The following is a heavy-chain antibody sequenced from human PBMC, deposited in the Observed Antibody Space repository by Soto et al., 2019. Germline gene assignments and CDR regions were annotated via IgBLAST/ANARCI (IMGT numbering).Heavy chain of an antibody. CDR2: IYPGDSDT. V-gene: IGHV5-51*01. CDR3: ASHGAGAAAGTGPYYYYYGMDV. CDR1: GYSFTSYW. J-gene: IGHJ6*02. D-gene: IGHD6-13*01. Sequence: PGESLKISCKGSGYSFTSYWIGWVRQMPGKGLEWMGIIYPGDSDTRYSPSFQGQVTISADKSISTAYLQWSSLKASDTAMYYCASHGAGAAAGTGPYYYYYGMDVWGQGTTVTVSS.